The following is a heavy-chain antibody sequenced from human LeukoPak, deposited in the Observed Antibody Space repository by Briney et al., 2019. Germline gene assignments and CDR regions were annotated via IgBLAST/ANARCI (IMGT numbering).Heavy chain of an antibody. CDR3: ARDPSRIARRHPQGPQDNWFDP. CDR1: GFTFSSYW. V-gene: IGHV3-74*01. D-gene: IGHD6-13*01. J-gene: IGHJ5*02. CDR2: INTDGSST. Sequence: GGSLRLSCAASGFTFSSYWMHWVRQAPGKGLVWVSRINTDGSSTSYADSVKGRFTISRDNAKNTLYLQMNSLRAEDTAVYYCARDPSRIARRHPQGPQDNWFDPWGQGTLVTVSS.